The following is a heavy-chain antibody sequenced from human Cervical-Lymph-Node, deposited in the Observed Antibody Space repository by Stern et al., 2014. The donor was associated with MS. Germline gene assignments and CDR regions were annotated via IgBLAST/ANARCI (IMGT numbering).Heavy chain of an antibody. V-gene: IGHV3-33*01. CDR3: ARALQLKSGHNWFDP. D-gene: IGHD6-13*01. Sequence: VQLVESGGGVVQPGRSQRLSCAASGFTFSNYGMHWARQAPGKGLEWVAFIWFDGSNAYYSDSGKGRFTISRDNSKSTLYLQMNSLRAEDTAVYYCARALQLKSGHNWFDPWGQGTLVTVSS. CDR1: GFTFSNYG. CDR2: IWFDGSNA. J-gene: IGHJ5*02.